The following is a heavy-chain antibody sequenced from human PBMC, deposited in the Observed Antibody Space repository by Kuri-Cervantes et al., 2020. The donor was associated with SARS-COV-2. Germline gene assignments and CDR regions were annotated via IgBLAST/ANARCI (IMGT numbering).Heavy chain of an antibody. CDR3: AKDQYGIVVVVAAIDH. D-gene: IGHD2-15*01. CDR2: ISYDGSNK. Sequence: GGSLRSSLAASGFTFSSYGMHWVRQAPGKGLEWVAFISYDGSNKFYADSVRGRFTISRDNSKNTLYLQMNGLRTEDTAIYYCAKDQYGIVVVVAAIDHWGQGTLVTVSS. J-gene: IGHJ4*02. V-gene: IGHV3-30*18. CDR1: GFTFSSYG.